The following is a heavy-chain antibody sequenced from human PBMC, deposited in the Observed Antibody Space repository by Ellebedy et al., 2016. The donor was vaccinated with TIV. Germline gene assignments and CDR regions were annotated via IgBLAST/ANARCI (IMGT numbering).Heavy chain of an antibody. CDR3: ARDLYMDV. J-gene: IGHJ6*03. CDR1: GYTFTSYH. Sequence: VSVKVSCKASGYTFTSYHMHWVRQAPGQGLEWMGIINPSGGSTIYAQKFQGRVTMTRDTSASTVYMEVSSLISADTAVYYCARDLYMDVWGKGTTVTVSS. CDR2: INPSGGST. V-gene: IGHV1-46*01.